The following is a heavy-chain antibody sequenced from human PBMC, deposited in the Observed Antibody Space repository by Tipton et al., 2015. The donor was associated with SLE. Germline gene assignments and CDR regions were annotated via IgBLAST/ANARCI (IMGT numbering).Heavy chain of an antibody. CDR1: GYIFTTHW. V-gene: IGHV7-4-1*04. CDR3: ASEYCSISSCYTSSFDY. D-gene: IGHD2-2*02. Sequence: QVQLVQSGPEVKKPGESLKISCKGSGYIFTTHWIGWVRQMPGKGLEWMGWINTNTGNPTYAQGFTGRFVFSLDTSVSMAYLQISSLKTEDTAVYYCASEYCSISSCYTSSFDYWGQGTLVTVSS. J-gene: IGHJ4*02. CDR2: INTNTGNP.